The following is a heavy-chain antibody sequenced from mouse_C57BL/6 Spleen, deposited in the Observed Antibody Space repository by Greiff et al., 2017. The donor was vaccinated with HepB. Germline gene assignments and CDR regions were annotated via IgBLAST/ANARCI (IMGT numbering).Heavy chain of an antibody. CDR1: GSTSIDYE. J-gene: IGHJ3*01. CDR2: IDPETGGT. CDR3: TRDGYAGSTFPPSY. D-gene: IGHD1-1*01. Sequence: QVQLQQSRAERCRPGASVMVSCQASGSTSIDYEMHWVTQTPVYGLEWIGAIDPETGGTAYNQKFKAKAILTADKSSSTAYMELRHLTSDDSAVYYFTRDGYAGSTFPPSYRGQRSRVPL. V-gene: IGHV1-15*01.